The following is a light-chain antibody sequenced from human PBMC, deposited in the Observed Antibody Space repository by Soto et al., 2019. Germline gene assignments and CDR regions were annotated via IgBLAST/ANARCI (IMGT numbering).Light chain of an antibody. CDR1: QTISSW. CDR2: KAS. CDR3: QNYNSYSEA. J-gene: IGKJ1*01. V-gene: IGKV1-5*03. Sequence: DIQMTQSPSTLSGSVGDRVTITCRASQTISSWLAWYQQKPGKAPKLLIYKASTLKSGVPSRFSGSGSGTEFTLTISSLQPDDFATYYCQNYNSYSEAFGQGTQVALK.